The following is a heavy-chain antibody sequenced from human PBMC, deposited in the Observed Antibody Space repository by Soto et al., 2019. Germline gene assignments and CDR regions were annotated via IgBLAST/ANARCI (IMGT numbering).Heavy chain of an antibody. Sequence: SETLSLTCSFSCGSTISSTYYWGWIRQPPGKGLEWIGSVYYTGSTFYNPSLKSRVTISVDTSKNQFSLRLSSVTAADTAVYYCARQRRYYYDSSGYPDYWGQGTLVTVSS. CDR3: ARQRRYYYDSSGYPDY. D-gene: IGHD3-22*01. CDR1: CGSTISSTYY. CDR2: VYYTGST. V-gene: IGHV4-39*01. J-gene: IGHJ4*02.